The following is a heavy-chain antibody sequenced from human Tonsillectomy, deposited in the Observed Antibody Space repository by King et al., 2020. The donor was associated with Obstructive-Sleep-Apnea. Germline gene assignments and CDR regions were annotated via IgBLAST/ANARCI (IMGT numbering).Heavy chain of an antibody. CDR1: GDSINSASYY. CDR3: ARDRVYSYGQPFDY. Sequence: LQLQESGPGLLKPSETLSLTCPVSGDSINSASYYWGWIRQAPGKGLEWIGSIIYNRHTYYNPSLKSRVTISVDTSKNQFYLKLKSVTAADTAMYYCARDRVYSYGQPFDYWGQGSLVTVPS. V-gene: IGHV4-39*07. J-gene: IGHJ4*02. CDR2: IIYNRHT. D-gene: IGHD5-18*01.